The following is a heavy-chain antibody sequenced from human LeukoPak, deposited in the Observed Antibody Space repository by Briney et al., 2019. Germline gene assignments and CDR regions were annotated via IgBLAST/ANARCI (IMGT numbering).Heavy chain of an antibody. J-gene: IGHJ4*02. CDR1: GGTFSSYA. CDR2: TIPILGIA. V-gene: IGHV1-69*04. D-gene: IGHD5-12*01. CDR3: ARDLALVATIH. Sequence: ASVKVSCKASGGTFSSYAISWVRQAPGQGLEWMGRTIPILGIANYAQKFQGRVTITADKSTSTAYMELSSLRSEDTAVYYCARDLALVATIHWGQGTLVTVSS.